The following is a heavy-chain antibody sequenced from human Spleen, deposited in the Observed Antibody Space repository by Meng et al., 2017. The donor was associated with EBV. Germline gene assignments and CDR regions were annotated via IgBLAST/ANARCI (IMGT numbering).Heavy chain of an antibody. J-gene: IGHJ4*02. CDR2: SHYGGAS. Sequence: VQLQESGPGLVKPSDTLSLTCSVSDASVTRGEYYWTWIRQSPGKGLEWIGYSHYGGASNYNPSLKSRVTISLDTSKNQFSLRVNAVTAADTAVYFCARGHSSDWDYFFDSWGLGTLVTVSS. CDR1: DASVTRGEYY. V-gene: IGHV4-61*08. CDR3: ARGHSSDWDYFFDS. D-gene: IGHD6-19*01.